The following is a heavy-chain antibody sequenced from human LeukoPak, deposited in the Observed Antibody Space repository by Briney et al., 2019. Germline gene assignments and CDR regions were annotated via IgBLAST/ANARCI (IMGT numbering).Heavy chain of an antibody. CDR1: GGTFSSYA. CDR3: ARTVDDSSGYYPYYFDY. Sequence: SVKVSCKASGGTFSSYAISWVRQAPGQGLEWMGGIIPIFGTANYAQKFQGRVTITADESTSTAYMELSSLRSEDTAVYYCARTVDDSSGYYPYYFDYWGQGTLVTVSS. J-gene: IGHJ4*02. V-gene: IGHV1-69*13. D-gene: IGHD3-22*01. CDR2: IIPIFGTA.